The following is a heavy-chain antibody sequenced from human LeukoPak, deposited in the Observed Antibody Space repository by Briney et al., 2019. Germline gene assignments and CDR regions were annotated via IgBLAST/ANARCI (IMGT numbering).Heavy chain of an antibody. D-gene: IGHD4-23*01. Sequence: PGGTPSLSRAVSVFTFRSYAMTCVPESPGTGVEWVSSISDSARTTYYADSVKGRFTISRDNSKNTVYLQMNSLRAEDTAIYYCANRWSYIDYWGQGALVTVSS. CDR1: VFTFRSYA. CDR2: ISDSARTT. CDR3: ANRWSYIDY. V-gene: IGHV3-23*01. J-gene: IGHJ4*02.